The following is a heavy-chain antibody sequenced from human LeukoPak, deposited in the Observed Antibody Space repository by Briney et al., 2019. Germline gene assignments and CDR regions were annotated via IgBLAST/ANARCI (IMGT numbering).Heavy chain of an antibody. CDR2: ISSSSSYI. CDR3: ARDRLDSEFDY. Sequence: GGSLRLSCAASGFTFSSYSMNWVRQAPGKGLEWVSSISSSSSYIYYADSVKGRFTISRDNAKNSLYLQMNSLRAEDTAVYYCARDRLDSEFDYWGQGTLVTVSS. V-gene: IGHV3-21*04. J-gene: IGHJ4*02. D-gene: IGHD2-2*03. CDR1: GFTFSSYS.